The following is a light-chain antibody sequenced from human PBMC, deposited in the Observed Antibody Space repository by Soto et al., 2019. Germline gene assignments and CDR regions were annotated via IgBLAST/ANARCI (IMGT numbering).Light chain of an antibody. V-gene: IGLV2-14*03. Sequence: NQRAXXSGSPGQSITISCTGTSSDVGGYNYVSWYQQHPGKAPKLMIYDVSNRPSGVSNRFSGSKSGNTASLTISGLQTEDEADYYCSSYTSSSTRVFGTGTKVTVL. CDR2: DVS. CDR3: SSYTSSSTRV. CDR1: SSDVGGYNY. J-gene: IGLJ1*01.